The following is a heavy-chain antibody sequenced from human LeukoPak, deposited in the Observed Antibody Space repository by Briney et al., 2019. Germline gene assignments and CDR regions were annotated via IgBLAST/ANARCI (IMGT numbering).Heavy chain of an antibody. V-gene: IGHV3-21*01. CDR1: GFTFSSYS. CDR3: ARAFTELRYFDWSPDAFDI. J-gene: IGHJ3*02. D-gene: IGHD3-9*01. CDR2: ISSSSSYI. Sequence: GGSLRLSCAASGFTFSSYSMNWVRQAPGKGLEWVSSISSSSSYIYYADSVKGRFTISRDNAKNSLYLQMNSLRAEDTAVYYCARAFTELRYFDWSPDAFDIWGQGTMVTVSS.